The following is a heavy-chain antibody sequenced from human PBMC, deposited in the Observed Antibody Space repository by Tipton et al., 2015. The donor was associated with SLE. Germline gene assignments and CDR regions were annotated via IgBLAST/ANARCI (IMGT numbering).Heavy chain of an antibody. J-gene: IGHJ4*02. Sequence: AVSGFTFDDYAMHWVRQAPGKGLEWVSGISWNSGSIGYADSVKGRFTISRDNAKNSLYLQMNSLRAEDTALYYCAKDRARYYDSSGFYFDYWGQGTLVTVSS. V-gene: IGHV3-9*01. CDR3: AKDRARYYDSSGFYFDY. CDR2: ISWNSGSI. CDR1: GFTFDDYA. D-gene: IGHD3-22*01.